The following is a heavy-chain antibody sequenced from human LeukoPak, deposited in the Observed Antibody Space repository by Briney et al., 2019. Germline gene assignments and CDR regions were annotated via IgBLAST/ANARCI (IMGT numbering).Heavy chain of an antibody. J-gene: IGHJ1*01. Sequence: PGGSLRLSCADSGFTFSNYWMSWVRQAPGRGLEWVANIKQDGSEKYYVDSVKGRFTISRDNAKNSLYLQMNSLRAEDTAVYYCAREIYGSGTLLGDPRSQHWGQGTLVTVSS. V-gene: IGHV3-7*01. D-gene: IGHD3-10*01. CDR1: GFTFSNYW. CDR3: AREIYGSGTLLGDPRSQH. CDR2: IKQDGSEK.